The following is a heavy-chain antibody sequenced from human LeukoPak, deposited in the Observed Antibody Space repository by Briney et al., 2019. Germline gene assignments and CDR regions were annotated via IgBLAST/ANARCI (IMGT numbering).Heavy chain of an antibody. Sequence: GGSLRLSCAASGFTFSNYWMSWVRQAPGKRLEWVSYISSSGKTIYYADSLKGRFTISRDNAKNSLYLQMNSLRAEDTAVYYCARGKRLMYAIGNWFDPWGQGTLVTVSS. D-gene: IGHD2-8*01. CDR2: ISSSGKTI. V-gene: IGHV3-11*01. CDR1: GFTFSNYW. J-gene: IGHJ5*02. CDR3: ARGKRLMYAIGNWFDP.